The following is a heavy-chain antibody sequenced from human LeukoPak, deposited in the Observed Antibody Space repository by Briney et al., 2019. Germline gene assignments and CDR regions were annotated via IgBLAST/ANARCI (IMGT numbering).Heavy chain of an antibody. V-gene: IGHV4-59*11. J-gene: IGHJ6*03. D-gene: IGHD3-3*01. CDR1: GGSISSHY. CDR2: IYYSGST. CDR3: ARETILGPELGYYYYMDV. Sequence: SETLSLICTVSGGSISSHYWSWIRQPPGKGLEWIGYIYYSGSTNYNPSLKSRVTISVDTSKNQFSLKLSSVTAADTAVYYCARETILGPELGYYYYMDVWGKGTTVTVSS.